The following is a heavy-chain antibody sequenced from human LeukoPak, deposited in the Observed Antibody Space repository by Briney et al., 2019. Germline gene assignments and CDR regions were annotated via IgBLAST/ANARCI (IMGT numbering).Heavy chain of an antibody. D-gene: IGHD5-12*01. CDR3: ARDPDIVATLDEREDY. CDR1: GFTFSGYW. CDR2: INQDGTEK. J-gene: IGHJ4*02. V-gene: IGHV3-7*01. Sequence: TGGSLRLSCAASGFTFSGYWMSWVRQAPGKGLEWVANINQDGTEKYDADSVKGRFTISRENAKNSLYLQMNSLRAEDTAVYYCARDPDIVATLDEREDYWGQGTLVTVSS.